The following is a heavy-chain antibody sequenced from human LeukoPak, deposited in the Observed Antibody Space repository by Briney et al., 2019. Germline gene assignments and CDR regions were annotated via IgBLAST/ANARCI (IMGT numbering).Heavy chain of an antibody. J-gene: IGHJ4*02. CDR3: ARDQGYNWNYAFDY. CDR1: GYTFTCYY. V-gene: IGHV1-2*02. D-gene: IGHD1-7*01. CDR2: IDPNSGGT. Sequence: GASVKVSCKASGYTFTCYYMHWVRQAPGQGLEWMGWIDPNSGGTNYAQKFQGRVTMTRDTSISTAYMELSRLRSDDTAVYYCARDQGYNWNYAFDYWGQGTLVTVSS.